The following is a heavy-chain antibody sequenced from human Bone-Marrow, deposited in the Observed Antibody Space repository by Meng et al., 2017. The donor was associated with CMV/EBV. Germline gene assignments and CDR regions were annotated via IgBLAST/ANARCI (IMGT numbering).Heavy chain of an antibody. CDR2: IIPILGIG. D-gene: IGHD3-22*01. Sequence: SVKVSCKASGGTFSSYAISWVRQAPGQGLEWMGGIIPILGIGNYAQKFQGRVTITADKSTSTAYMELSSLRSEDTAVYYCARALYYYDSSAYYHYYFDYWGQGTLVTAPQ. V-gene: IGHV1-69*10. CDR3: ARALYYYDSSAYYHYYFDY. CDR1: GGTFSSYA. J-gene: IGHJ4*02.